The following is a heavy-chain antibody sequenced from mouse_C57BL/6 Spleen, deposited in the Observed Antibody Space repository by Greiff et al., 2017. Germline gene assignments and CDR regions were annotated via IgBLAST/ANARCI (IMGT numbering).Heavy chain of an antibody. CDR2: IWSGGST. J-gene: IGHJ4*01. Sequence: VQLKQSGPGLVQPSQSLSITCTVSGFSLTSYGVHWVRQSPGKGLEWLGVIWSGGSTDYNAAFISRLSISKDNSKSQVFFKMNSLQADDTAIYYCARSGSSLYAMDYWGQGTSVTVSS. D-gene: IGHD1-1*01. V-gene: IGHV2-2*01. CDR1: GFSLTSYG. CDR3: ARSGSSLYAMDY.